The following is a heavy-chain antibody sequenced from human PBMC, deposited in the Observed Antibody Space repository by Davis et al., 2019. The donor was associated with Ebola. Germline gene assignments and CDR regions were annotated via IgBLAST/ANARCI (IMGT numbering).Heavy chain of an antibody. V-gene: IGHV5-51*01. CDR3: ARQSSSSSFDL. J-gene: IGHJ2*01. CDR2: IHPGDSDT. CDR1: GYSFTSYW. D-gene: IGHD6-6*01. Sequence: GESLKISFKCSGYSFTSYWIGWVRQMPGKGLEWMGIIHPGDSDTRYSPSFQGQVTISADKSISTAYLQWSSLKASDTATYYCARQSSSSSFDLWGRGTLVTVSS.